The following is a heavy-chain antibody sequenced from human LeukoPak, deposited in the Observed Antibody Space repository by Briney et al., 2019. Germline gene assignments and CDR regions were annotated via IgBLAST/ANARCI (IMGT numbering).Heavy chain of an antibody. J-gene: IGHJ4*02. CDR2: ISYDGSNK. D-gene: IGHD2-15*01. Sequence: GGSLRLSWAASGFTFSSYGMHWVRQAPGKGLEWVAVISYDGSNKYYADSVKGRFTISRDNSKNTLYLQMNSLRAEDTAVYYCAKDAHWALALFDYWGQGTLVTVSS. CDR3: AKDAHWALALFDY. CDR1: GFTFSSYG. V-gene: IGHV3-30*18.